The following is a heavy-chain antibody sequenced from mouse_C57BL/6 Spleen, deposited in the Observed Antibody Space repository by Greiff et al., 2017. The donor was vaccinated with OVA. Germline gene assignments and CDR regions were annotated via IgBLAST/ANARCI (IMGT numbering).Heavy chain of an antibody. CDR2: INPNNGGT. D-gene: IGHD4-1*02. J-gene: IGHJ2*01. V-gene: IGHV1-26*01. CDR3: ARRTSNWDVLFDY. Sequence: VQLQQSGPELVKPGASVKISCKASGYTFTDYYMNWVKQSHGKSLEWIGDINPNNGGTSYNQKFKGKATLTVDKSSSTAYMELRSLTSEDSAVYYCARRTSNWDVLFDYWGQGTTLTVSS. CDR1: GYTFTDYY.